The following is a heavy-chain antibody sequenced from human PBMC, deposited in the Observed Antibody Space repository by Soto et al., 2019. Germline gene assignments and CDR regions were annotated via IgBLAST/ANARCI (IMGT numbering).Heavy chain of an antibody. D-gene: IGHD3-16*01. CDR3: ARELRGPTPVGGVNWFDP. J-gene: IGHJ5*02. Sequence: GASVKVSCKASGYTFTSYGISWVRQAPGQGLEWMGWISAYNGNTNYAQKLQGRVTMTTDTSTSTAYMELRSLRSDDTAVYYCARELRGPTPVGGVNWFDPWGQGTLVTVSS. CDR1: GYTFTSYG. CDR2: ISAYNGNT. V-gene: IGHV1-18*01.